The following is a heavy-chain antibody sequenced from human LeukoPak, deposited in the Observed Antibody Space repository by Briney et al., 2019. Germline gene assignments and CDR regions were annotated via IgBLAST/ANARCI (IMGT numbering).Heavy chain of an antibody. J-gene: IGHJ4*02. CDR2: IYSGGST. CDR3: AGGYCSSTSCYPTDY. V-gene: IGHV3-66*01. D-gene: IGHD2-2*01. CDR1: GFTVSSNY. Sequence: GGSLRLSCAASGFTVSSNYMSWVRQAPGKGLEWVSVIYSGGSTYYADSVKGRFTISRDNSKNTLYLQMNSLRAEDTAVYYCAGGYCSSTSCYPTDYWGQGTLVTVSS.